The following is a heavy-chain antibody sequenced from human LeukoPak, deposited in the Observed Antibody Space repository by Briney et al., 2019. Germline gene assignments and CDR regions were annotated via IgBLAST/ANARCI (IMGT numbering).Heavy chain of an antibody. J-gene: IGHJ4*02. CDR2: INSDGSST. Sequence: PGGSPRLSCAASGFTFSSYWMHWVRQAPGKGLVWVSRINSDGSSTSYADSVKGRFTISRDNAKNTLYLQMNSLRAEDTAVYYCARGDLWFGELLAYWGQGTLVTVSS. CDR1: GFTFSSYW. CDR3: ARGDLWFGELLAY. D-gene: IGHD3-10*01. V-gene: IGHV3-74*01.